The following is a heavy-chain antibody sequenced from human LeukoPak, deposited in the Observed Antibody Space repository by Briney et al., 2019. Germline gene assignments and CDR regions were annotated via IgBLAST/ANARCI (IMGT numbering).Heavy chain of an antibody. CDR3: ARSSGTGTFSY. V-gene: IGHV4-39*02. CDR1: GYSISRSTYY. J-gene: IGHJ4*02. D-gene: IGHD6-25*01. Sequence: PSETLSLTCTVSGYSISRSTYYWAWIRQPPGKGLEWIGSVYYGRSPYFNPSLESRATISVDTSKNHFSLKMSSVTAADTAVYYCARSSGTGTFSYWGQGTQVTVSS. CDR2: VYYGRSP.